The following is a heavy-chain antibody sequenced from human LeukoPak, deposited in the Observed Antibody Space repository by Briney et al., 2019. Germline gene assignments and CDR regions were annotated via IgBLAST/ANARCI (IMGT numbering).Heavy chain of an antibody. Sequence: PSETLSLTCTVSGGSINNHYWSWIRQPPGKGLEWIGYIYYSGSTNYNPSLKSRVTISVDTSKNQFSLKLSSVTAADTAVYYCARPNDYYYYGMDVWGQGTTVTVSS. CDR2: IYYSGST. CDR1: GGSINNHY. V-gene: IGHV4-59*08. D-gene: IGHD4/OR15-4a*01. J-gene: IGHJ6*02. CDR3: ARPNDYYYYGMDV.